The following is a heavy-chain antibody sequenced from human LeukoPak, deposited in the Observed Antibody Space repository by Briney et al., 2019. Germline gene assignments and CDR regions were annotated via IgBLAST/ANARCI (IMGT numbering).Heavy chain of an antibody. J-gene: IGHJ5*02. D-gene: IGHD6-13*01. CDR1: GFTFSSYG. Sequence: GGSLRLSCAASGFTFSSYGMHWVRQAPGKGLEWVAVIAYEGSNEYYADYVKGRFTISRDNSKNTLYLQMNSLRAEDTAVYYCAKDKGIAAAYEAQYNWFDPWGQGTLVTVSS. CDR2: IAYEGSNE. V-gene: IGHV3-30*18. CDR3: AKDKGIAAAYEAQYNWFDP.